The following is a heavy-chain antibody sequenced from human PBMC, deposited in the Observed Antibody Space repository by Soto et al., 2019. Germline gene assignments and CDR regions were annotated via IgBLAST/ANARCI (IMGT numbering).Heavy chain of an antibody. V-gene: IGHV4-30-2*01. CDR3: ARTTVTTVFDY. D-gene: IGHD4-17*01. J-gene: IGHJ4*02. CDR2: IYHSGST. CDR1: GGSISSGGYS. Sequence: QLQLQESGSGRVKPSQTLSLTCAVSGGSISSGGYSWSWIRQPPGKGLEWIGYIYHSGSTYYNPSLKSRVTISVDRSKNQFSLKLSSVSAADTAVYCCARTTVTTVFDYWGQGTLVTVSS.